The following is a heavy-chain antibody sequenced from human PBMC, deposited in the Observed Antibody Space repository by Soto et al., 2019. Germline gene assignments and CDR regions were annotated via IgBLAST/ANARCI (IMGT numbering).Heavy chain of an antibody. CDR1: GYSFSSHA. V-gene: IGHV1-69*06. D-gene: IGHD6-13*01. Sequence: QVQLEQSGSEVQKSGSAVKVSCEASGYSFSSHAITWVRQAPGQGLEWMGGIIPVFGTPTYAQKFQGRLRISADKSTNTSSLELRSLRSEDTAVFYCARGGALSTSWYWGDGLDSWGQGTQVTIYS. CDR2: IIPVFGTP. J-gene: IGHJ4*02. CDR3: ARGGALSTSWYWGDGLDS.